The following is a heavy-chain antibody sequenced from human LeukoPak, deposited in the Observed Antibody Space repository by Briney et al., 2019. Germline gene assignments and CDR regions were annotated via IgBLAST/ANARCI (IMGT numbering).Heavy chain of an antibody. CDR2: IYYSGST. CDR3: ARGRSGHGGLDY. V-gene: IGHV4-61*01. CDR1: GGSISSGSYY. Sequence: SQTLSLTCTVSGGSISSGSYYWNWIRQPPGKGLEWIGYIYYSGSTAYNPSLKSRLTISLDTSKNQFSLKLNSVTAADTAVYYCARGRSGHGGLDYWGQGTLVTVSS. D-gene: IGHD3-10*01. J-gene: IGHJ4*02.